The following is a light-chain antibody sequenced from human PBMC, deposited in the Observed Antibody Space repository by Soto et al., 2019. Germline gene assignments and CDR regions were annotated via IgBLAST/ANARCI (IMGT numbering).Light chain of an antibody. CDR3: QQTYTAPRT. Sequence: DIQMTQSPSSLSASVVDRVTITFRASQIISSYLNWYQQKPGKAPKLLIYAASSLQSGVPSTFSGSGSGTDFTLTITSLQPEDFATYYCQQTYTAPRTFGQGTKVDIK. CDR1: QIISSY. J-gene: IGKJ1*01. V-gene: IGKV1-39*01. CDR2: AAS.